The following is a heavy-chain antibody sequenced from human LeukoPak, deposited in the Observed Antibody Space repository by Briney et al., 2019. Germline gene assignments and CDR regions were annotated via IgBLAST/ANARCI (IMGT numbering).Heavy chain of an antibody. Sequence: GGSLRLSCAASGFTFSSYVMSWVRQAPGKGLEWVAVISYDGSNKYYADSVKGRFTISRDNSKNTLYLQMNSLRAEDTAVYYCARDGWIWGQGTMVTVSS. CDR1: GFTFSSYV. V-gene: IGHV3-30-3*01. CDR2: ISYDGSNK. J-gene: IGHJ3*02. D-gene: IGHD2-15*01. CDR3: ARDGWI.